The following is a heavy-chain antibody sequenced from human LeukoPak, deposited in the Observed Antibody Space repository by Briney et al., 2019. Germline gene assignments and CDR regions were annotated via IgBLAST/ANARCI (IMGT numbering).Heavy chain of an antibody. D-gene: IGHD3-22*01. CDR3: ARRYYYDSSGYPDY. J-gene: IGHJ4*02. Sequence: GGSLRLSCAASGFTFSRYWMTWVRQAPGKGLEWVANIKQDGSEKYYVDSVKGRFTISRDNAKNSLYLQMSSLRAEDTAMYYCARRYYYDSSGYPDYWGQGTLVTVSS. V-gene: IGHV3-7*03. CDR1: GFTFSRYW. CDR2: IKQDGSEK.